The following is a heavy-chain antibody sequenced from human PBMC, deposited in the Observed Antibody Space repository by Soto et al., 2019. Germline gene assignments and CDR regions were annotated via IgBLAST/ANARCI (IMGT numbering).Heavy chain of an antibody. CDR2: ISGSGGST. V-gene: IGHV3-23*01. J-gene: IGHJ6*03. Sequence: GGSLRLSCAASGFTFSSYAMSWVRQAPGKGLEWVSAISGSGGSTYYADSVKGRFTISRDNSKNTLYLQMNSLRAEDTAVYYCAKDLQLLRYFDWLPDNYYYYYMDVWGKGTTVTVSS. CDR3: AKDLQLLRYFDWLPDNYYYYYMDV. CDR1: GFTFSSYA. D-gene: IGHD3-9*01.